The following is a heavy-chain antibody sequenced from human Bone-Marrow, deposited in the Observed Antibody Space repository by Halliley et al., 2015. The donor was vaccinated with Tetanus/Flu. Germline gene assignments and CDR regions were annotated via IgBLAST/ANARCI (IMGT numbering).Heavy chain of an antibody. J-gene: IGHJ5*02. Sequence: TLSLTCTVSGGSITSDSFYWSWIRPDPRKGLEWIGYILHSGSAYYNPSLRSRLTISVDTSKNQFSLRLTSVTAADTAIYYCARAVTGMWQDFNWFDPWGQGMLVTFSS. D-gene: IGHD2-21*02. CDR2: ILHSGSA. V-gene: IGHV4-31*03. CDR1: GGSITSDSFY. CDR3: ARAVTGMWQDFNWFDP.